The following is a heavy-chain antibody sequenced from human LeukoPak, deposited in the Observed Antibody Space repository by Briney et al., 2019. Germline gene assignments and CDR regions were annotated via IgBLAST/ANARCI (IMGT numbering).Heavy chain of an antibody. CDR2: ISAYNGNT. Sequence: GASVKVSCKASGYTFTTYGISWVRQAPGQGLEWMGWISAYNGNTNYAQKFQGRVTMTTDTSTSTAYMELRRLRSDDTDVYYCARDVAVAGSSGYWGEGALVTVSS. CDR3: ARDVAVAGSSGY. J-gene: IGHJ4*02. D-gene: IGHD6-19*01. CDR1: GYTFTTYG. V-gene: IGHV1-18*01.